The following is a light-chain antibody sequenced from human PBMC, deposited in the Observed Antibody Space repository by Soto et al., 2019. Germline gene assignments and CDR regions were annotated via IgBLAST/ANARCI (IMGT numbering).Light chain of an antibody. CDR1: QSVSGK. CDR2: DAS. V-gene: IGKV3-15*01. CDR3: QQYNNRPPWT. J-gene: IGKJ1*01. Sequence: EVLMTQSPATLSVSPGEIATLSFSASQSVSGKLAWYQQKPGQAPRLLIYDASTRATGIPARFSGSGSGTEFTLTISSLQSEDFAVYYCQQYNNRPPWTFGQGTKVDIK.